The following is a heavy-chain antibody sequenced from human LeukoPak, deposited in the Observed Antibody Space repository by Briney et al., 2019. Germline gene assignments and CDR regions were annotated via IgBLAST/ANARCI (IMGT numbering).Heavy chain of an antibody. Sequence: PGGSLRLSCAASGFTFNDFAMTWVRQAPGKGLEWVSSIGDAGTYYADSEKGRFTISRDNSKNMLYLQLNSLRAGDTAMYYCAKNLGPFDVRGQGTMVTVSS. CDR2: IGDAGT. J-gene: IGHJ3*01. D-gene: IGHD3-16*01. CDR1: GFTFNDFA. V-gene: IGHV3-23*01. CDR3: AKNLGPFDV.